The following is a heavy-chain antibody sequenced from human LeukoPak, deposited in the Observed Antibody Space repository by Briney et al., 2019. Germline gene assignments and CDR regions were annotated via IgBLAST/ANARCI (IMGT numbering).Heavy chain of an antibody. CDR2: IYYSGST. J-gene: IGHJ4*02. V-gene: IGHV4-59*01. CDR1: GGSISSYY. D-gene: IGHD3-9*01. Sequence: PSETLSLTCTVSGGSISSYYWSWIRQPPGKGLEWIGYIYYSGSTNYNPSLKSRVTISVDTSKNQFSLKLSSVTAADTAVYYCASHPDILTGYYYFDYWGQGALVTVSS. CDR3: ASHPDILTGYYYFDY.